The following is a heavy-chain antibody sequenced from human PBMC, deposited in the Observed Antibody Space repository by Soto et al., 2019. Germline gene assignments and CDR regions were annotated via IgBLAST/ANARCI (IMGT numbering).Heavy chain of an antibody. CDR2: ISNDGSEK. CDR3: ANNMVRGRWYFDY. Sequence: QVQLVESGGGVVRPGRSLRLSCSASRFSFSSYGMHWVRQAPGKGLQWVAAISNDGSEKYYADSVEGRFTISRDNSKNTLYLEMNSLRTEDTAVYYCANNMVRGRWYFDYWGQGTLVTVSS. J-gene: IGHJ4*02. D-gene: IGHD3-10*01. V-gene: IGHV3-30*18. CDR1: RFSFSSYG.